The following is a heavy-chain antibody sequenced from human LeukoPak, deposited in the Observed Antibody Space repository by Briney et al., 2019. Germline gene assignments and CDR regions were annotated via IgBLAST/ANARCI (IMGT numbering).Heavy chain of an antibody. J-gene: IGHJ4*02. CDR1: GGSFSGYY. V-gene: IGHV4-34*01. CDR3: ARLYPYGALDY. CDR2: INHSGST. Sequence: PSETLSLTCAVYGGSFSGYYWSWIRQPPGKGLEWIGEINHSGSTNYNPSLKSRVTISVDTSKNQFSLKLSSVTAADTAVYYCARLYPYGALDYWGQGTLVTVSS. D-gene: IGHD4/OR15-4a*01.